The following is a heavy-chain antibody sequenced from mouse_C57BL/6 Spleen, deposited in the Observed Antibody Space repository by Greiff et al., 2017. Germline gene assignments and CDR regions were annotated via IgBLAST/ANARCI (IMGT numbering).Heavy chain of an antibody. J-gene: IGHJ3*01. CDR1: GYTFTSYG. V-gene: IGHV1-81*01. D-gene: IGHD1-1*01. CDR3: ASYYYGSRAY. CDR2: IYPRSGNT. Sequence: LQESGAELARPGASVKLSCKASGYTFTSYGISWVKQRTGQGLEWIGEIYPRSGNTYYNEKFKGKATLTADKSSSTAYMELRSLTSEDSAVYFCASYYYGSRAYWGQGTLVTVSA.